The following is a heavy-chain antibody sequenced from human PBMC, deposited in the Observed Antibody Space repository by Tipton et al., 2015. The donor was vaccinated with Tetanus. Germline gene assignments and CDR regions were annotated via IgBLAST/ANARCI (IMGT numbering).Heavy chain of an antibody. CDR2: ISAYNGNT. CDR3: AREELYYDILTGWGPPYYYYYGMDV. J-gene: IGHJ6*02. V-gene: IGHV1-18*01. D-gene: IGHD3-9*01. CDR1: GYTFTSYG. Sequence: QLVQSGAEVKKPGASVKVSCKASGYTFTSYGISWVRQAPGQGLEWMGWISAYNGNTNYAQKLQGRVTMTTDTSTSTAYMELRSLRSDDTAVYYCAREELYYDILTGWGPPYYYYYGMDVWGQGTTVTVSS.